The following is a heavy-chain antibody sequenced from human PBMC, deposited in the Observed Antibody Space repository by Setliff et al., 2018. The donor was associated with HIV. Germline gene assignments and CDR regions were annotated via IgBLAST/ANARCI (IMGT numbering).Heavy chain of an antibody. CDR3: ARFAGSSWIDY. J-gene: IGHJ4*02. Sequence: SETLSLTCTVSGGSISSSSYYWGWIRQSPGKGLEWIGSGFHSGTTYYNPSLKSRVTISVDTSKNQLSLKVNSVTAADTAVFYCARFAGSSWIDYWGQGALVTVSS. CDR1: GGSISSSSYY. CDR2: GFHSGTT. V-gene: IGHV4-39*07. D-gene: IGHD6-13*01.